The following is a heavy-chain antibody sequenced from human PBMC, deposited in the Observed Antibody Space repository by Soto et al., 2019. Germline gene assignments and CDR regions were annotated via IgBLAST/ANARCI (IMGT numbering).Heavy chain of an antibody. CDR3: ARHGLTAYMAYYFDF. Sequence: SETLSLPCTVSGGSISSSSYYWGWIRKSPGRGLEWIGSIYYTGSSYYNPSLKSRITVSVDTSKNQFSLNLTSVTAADTAVYYCARHGLTAYMAYYFDFWGQGTQVTVSS. D-gene: IGHD3-16*01. CDR2: IYYTGSS. V-gene: IGHV4-39*01. J-gene: IGHJ4*02. CDR1: GGSISSSSYY.